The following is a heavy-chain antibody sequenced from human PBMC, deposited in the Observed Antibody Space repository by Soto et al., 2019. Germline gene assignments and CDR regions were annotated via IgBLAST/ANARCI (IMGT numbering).Heavy chain of an antibody. V-gene: IGHV1-69*01. CDR2: IIPVFGKA. D-gene: IGHD4-17*01. J-gene: IGHJ5*02. Sequence: QVQLVQSGAEVKKPGSSVKVSCKASGGTFTNFAISWVRQAPGQGLEWMGGIIPVFGKAKYAQRFQGRVKFTADESTSTAYMEVNSLTSDDTAVYYRARGSPTTVTTWFDPWGQGTLVTVSS. CDR3: ARGSPTTVTTWFDP. CDR1: GGTFTNFA.